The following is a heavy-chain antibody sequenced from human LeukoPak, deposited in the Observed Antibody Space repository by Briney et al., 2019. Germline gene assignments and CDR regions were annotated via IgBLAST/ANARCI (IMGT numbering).Heavy chain of an antibody. J-gene: IGHJ6*02. Sequence: SETLSLTCTVSGGSISSYYWSWIRQPPGEGLEWIGYISYSGSTNYNPSLKSRVTISVDTSKNQFSLKLSSVTAADTAVYYCARRFSGYSYGLGYYYYGMDVWGQGTTVTVSS. CDR1: GGSISSYY. V-gene: IGHV4-59*08. D-gene: IGHD5-18*01. CDR3: ARRFSGYSYGLGYYYYGMDV. CDR2: ISYSGST.